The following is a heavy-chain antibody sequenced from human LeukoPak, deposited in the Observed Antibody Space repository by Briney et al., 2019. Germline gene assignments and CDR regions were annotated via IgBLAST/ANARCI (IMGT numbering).Heavy chain of an antibody. D-gene: IGHD3-22*01. Sequence: ASVKVSCKASGYTFTSYAMHWVRQAPGQRLEWMGWINADNGDTKYSQKFQGRVSITRDTSASTAYMELSSLRSEDTAVYYCARAEGYYYVSGGYPYYWGQGTLVTVSS. J-gene: IGHJ4*02. CDR1: GYTFTSYA. CDR3: ARAEGYYYVSGGYPYY. V-gene: IGHV1-3*01. CDR2: INADNGDT.